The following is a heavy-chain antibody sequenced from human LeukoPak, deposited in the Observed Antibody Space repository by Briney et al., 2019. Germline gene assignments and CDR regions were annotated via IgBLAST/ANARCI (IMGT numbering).Heavy chain of an antibody. D-gene: IGHD3-10*01. CDR3: ARDHEERGPYLDL. Sequence: GASVKVSCKASGYPFSDYYIHWLQQAPGKGLEWMGRIDPADGETTYAENFQGRVTFTADTSTYTIYMELNSLTLADRAVYFCARDHEERGPYLDLWGQGTQFIVSS. CDR1: GYPFSDYY. CDR2: IDPADGET. V-gene: IGHV1-69-2*01. J-gene: IGHJ4*02.